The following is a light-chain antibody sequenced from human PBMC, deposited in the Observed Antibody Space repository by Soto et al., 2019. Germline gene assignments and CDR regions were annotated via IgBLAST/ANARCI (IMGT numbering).Light chain of an antibody. V-gene: IGKV3-20*01. CDR2: GAS. CDR1: QSVSSSY. CDR3: QQYGSSPPLT. J-gene: IGKJ1*01. Sequence: EIVLTQSPGTLSLSPGDRATLSCRASQSVSSSYLAWYQQKPGQAPRLLIYGASSRATGIPDRFSGSGSGTDFTLTISRLEPEDFAVYYCQQYGSSPPLTFGQGTKV.